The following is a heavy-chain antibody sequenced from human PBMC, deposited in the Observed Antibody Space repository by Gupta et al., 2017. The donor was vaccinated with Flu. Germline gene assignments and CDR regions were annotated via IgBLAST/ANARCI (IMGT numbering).Heavy chain of an antibody. Sequence: EVQLVESGGGLVQPGGSLGLSCGASGFTFINSWMTWVRQAPGKGLEWVARVKSKFDVGTIIDYAAPVKGRFTISRDDSTSTLYLQMNKLKMDDTAVYYCTADSPLVGDGEFDYWGQGTLVTVSS. V-gene: IGHV3-15*01. D-gene: IGHD1-26*01. J-gene: IGHJ4*02. CDR2: VKSKFDVGTII. CDR3: TADSPLVGDGEFDY. CDR1: GFTFINSW.